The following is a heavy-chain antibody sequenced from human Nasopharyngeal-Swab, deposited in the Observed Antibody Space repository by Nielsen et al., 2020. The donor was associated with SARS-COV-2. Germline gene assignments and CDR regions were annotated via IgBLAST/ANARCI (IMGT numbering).Heavy chain of an antibody. J-gene: IGHJ4*02. Sequence: GESLKLSCAASGFTFSSYSMNWVLQAPGKGLEWVSSISSSSSYIYYADSVKGRFTISRDNAKNSLYLQMNSLRAEDTAVYYCATAFGVTMISPCNYWGQGTLVTVSS. CDR1: GFTFSSYS. CDR2: ISSSSSYI. D-gene: IGHD3-22*01. CDR3: ATAFGVTMISPCNY. V-gene: IGHV3-21*01.